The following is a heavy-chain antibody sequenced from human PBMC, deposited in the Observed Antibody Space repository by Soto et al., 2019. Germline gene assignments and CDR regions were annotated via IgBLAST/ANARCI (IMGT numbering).Heavy chain of an antibody. CDR2: ISYDGSNK. CDR1: GFTFSSYA. D-gene: IGHD5-18*01. J-gene: IGHJ2*01. CDR3: AREVATAARYFDL. Sequence: PGGSLRLSCAASGFTFSSYAMHWVRQAPGKGLEWVAVISYDGSNKYYADSVKGRFTISRDNSKNTLYLQMNSLRAEDTAVYYWAREVATAARYFDLWGRGTLVTVSS. V-gene: IGHV3-30-3*01.